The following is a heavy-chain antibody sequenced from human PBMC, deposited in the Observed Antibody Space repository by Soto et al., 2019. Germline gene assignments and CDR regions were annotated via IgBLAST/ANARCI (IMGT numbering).Heavy chain of an antibody. CDR3: ARGHSLRYFDWSNYYYGMDV. CDR2: IYYSGST. Sequence: SETLPLSCTVSGGSISGYYWSWIRQPPGKGLEWIGYIYYSGSTNYNPSLKSRVTISVDTSKNQFSLKLSSVTAADTAVDYCARGHSLRYFDWSNYYYGMDVWGKGTTVTVSS. D-gene: IGHD3-9*01. J-gene: IGHJ6*04. CDR1: GGSISGYY. V-gene: IGHV4-59*01.